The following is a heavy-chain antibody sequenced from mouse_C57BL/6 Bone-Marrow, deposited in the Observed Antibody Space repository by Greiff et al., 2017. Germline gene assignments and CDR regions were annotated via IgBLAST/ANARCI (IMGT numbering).Heavy chain of an antibody. D-gene: IGHD3-1*01. J-gene: IGHJ2*01. CDR1: GYTFTSYG. V-gene: IGHV1-81*01. CDR2: IYPRSGNT. Sequence: QVQLQQSGAELARPGASVKLSCKASGYTFTSYGISWVKQRTGQGLEWIGEIYPRSGNTYYNEKFKGKATLTADKSSSTAYMELRSRTSADSAVYFCARGGYGDYWGQGTTLTVSS. CDR3: ARGGYGDY.